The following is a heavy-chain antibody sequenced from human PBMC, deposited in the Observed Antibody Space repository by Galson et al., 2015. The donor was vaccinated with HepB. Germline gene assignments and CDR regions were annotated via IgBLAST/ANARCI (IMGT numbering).Heavy chain of an antibody. CDR2: ISAYNGST. CDR1: GYLFASYG. V-gene: IGHV1-18*01. D-gene: IGHD6-19*01. J-gene: IGHJ6*02. Sequence: VKVSCKASGYLFASYGISWVRQAPGQGLEWVGWISAYNGSTKYAQKIQGRVTVTTDTSTSTAYMELRSLRSDDTAVYYCARGSGHAYYYYGMDVWGQGTTVTVSS. CDR3: ARGSGHAYYYYGMDV.